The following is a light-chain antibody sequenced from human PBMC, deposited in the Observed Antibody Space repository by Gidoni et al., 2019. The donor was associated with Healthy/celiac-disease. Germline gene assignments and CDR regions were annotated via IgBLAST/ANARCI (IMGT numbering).Light chain of an antibody. V-gene: IGLV2-14*01. Sequence: QSALTQPASGSGSPGQSINISCTGTSRDGGGYNYVSWYQQHPGKAPKLMIYEVSHRPSGVSNRFSGSKSGNTASLTISGLQAEDEADYYCSSYTSSSTLGFGGGTKLTVL. CDR2: EVS. CDR3: SSYTSSSTLG. J-gene: IGLJ3*02. CDR1: SRDGGGYNY.